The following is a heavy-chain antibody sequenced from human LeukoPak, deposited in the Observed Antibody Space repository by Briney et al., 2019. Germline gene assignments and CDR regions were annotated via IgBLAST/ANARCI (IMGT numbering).Heavy chain of an antibody. CDR1: RFTFSSYS. Sequence: GGSLRLSCAASRFTFSSYSMNWVRQAPGKGLEWVSSISSSSSYIYYADSVKGRFTISRDNAKNSLYLQMNSLRAEDTAVYYCARESEIVVVPAAIVGRWFDPWGQGTLVTVSS. J-gene: IGHJ5*02. CDR3: ARESEIVVVPAAIVGRWFDP. CDR2: ISSSSSYI. V-gene: IGHV3-21*01. D-gene: IGHD2-2*02.